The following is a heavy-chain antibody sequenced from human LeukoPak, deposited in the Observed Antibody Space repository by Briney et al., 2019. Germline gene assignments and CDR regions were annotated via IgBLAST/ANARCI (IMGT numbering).Heavy chain of an antibody. CDR1: GFSLTTSGVV. D-gene: IGHD4-17*01. J-gene: IGHJ4*02. Sequence: SGPTLVKPTQTLTLTCTFSGFSLTTSGVVVGWVRQPPGKALEWVAFIYGDDNKRCSPSLKSRLTITKDTSKNQVVLTMTNVDPVDTATYYCVHRTTVTSFDYWGQGTLVTVSS. V-gene: IGHV2-5*02. CDR2: IYGDDNK. CDR3: VHRTTVTSFDY.